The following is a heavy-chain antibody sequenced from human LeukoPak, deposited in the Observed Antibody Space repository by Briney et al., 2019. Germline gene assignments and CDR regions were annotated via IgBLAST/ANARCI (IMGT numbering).Heavy chain of an antibody. D-gene: IGHD5-18*01. CDR2: ISSSSSYI. CDR1: GFTFSSYS. J-gene: IGHJ4*02. CDR3: AREGYSYGWSDY. V-gene: IGHV3-21*01. Sequence: PGGSLRLSCAASGFTFSSYSMNWVRQAPGKGLEWVSSISSSSSYIYYADSVKGRFPISRDNAKNSLYLQMNSLRAEDTAVYYCAREGYSYGWSDYWGQGTLVTVSS.